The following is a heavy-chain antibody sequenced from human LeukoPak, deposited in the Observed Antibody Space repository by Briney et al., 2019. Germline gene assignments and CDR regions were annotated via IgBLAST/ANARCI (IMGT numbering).Heavy chain of an antibody. V-gene: IGHV3-64D*09. CDR1: GFTFSIYP. J-gene: IGHJ6*02. Sequence: GGSLRLSCSASGFTFSIYPMHWVRQAPGKGLEYVSTIFTNGDTTSYAASVKGRFTTSRDDSKNTLYLQMSSLRPEDTAVYYCVKSPADGLDVWGQGATVTVSS. CDR2: IFTNGDTT. CDR3: VKSPADGLDV.